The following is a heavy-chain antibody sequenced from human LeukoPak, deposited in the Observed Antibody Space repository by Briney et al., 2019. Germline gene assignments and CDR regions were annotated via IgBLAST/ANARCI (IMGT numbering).Heavy chain of an antibody. J-gene: IGHJ4*02. V-gene: IGHV1-69*13. CDR1: GGTFSSYA. D-gene: IGHD3-3*01. CDR2: IIPIFGTA. Sequence: SVKVPCKASGGTFSSYAISWVRQAPGQGLEWMGGIIPIFGTANYAQKFQGRVTITADESTSTAYMELSSLRSEDTAVYYCASALYDFWSGYPYYWGQGTLVTVSS. CDR3: ASALYDFWSGYPYY.